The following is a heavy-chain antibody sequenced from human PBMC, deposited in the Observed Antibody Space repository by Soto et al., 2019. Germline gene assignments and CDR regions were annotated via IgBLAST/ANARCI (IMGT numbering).Heavy chain of an antibody. J-gene: IGHJ3*02. V-gene: IGHV4-31*03. D-gene: IGHD4-17*01. Sequence: QVQLQESGPGLVKPSQTLSLTCTVSGGSISSGGYYWSWIRQHPGKGLEWIGYIYYSGSTHYYPTLKSRVTISVDTSKNQFSLKLSSVTAADTAVYYCARGRLRWGAFDIWGQGTMDTVSS. CDR3: ARGRLRWGAFDI. CDR1: GGSISSGGYY. CDR2: IYYSGST.